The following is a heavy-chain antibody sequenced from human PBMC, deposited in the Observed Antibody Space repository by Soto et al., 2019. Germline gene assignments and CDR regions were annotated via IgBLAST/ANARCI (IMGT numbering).Heavy chain of an antibody. J-gene: IGHJ3*02. Sequence: SETLSLTCAVSGDSSTSYYWSYILQLLGKGLEWIGYIYSSGSANYNPTLKSRVTLSIDTCKNQISLTLNSVTAPDTAVYFCARVGKTSSNDAFDIWRQATMGT. CDR2: IYSSGSA. CDR1: GDSSTSYY. CDR3: ARVGKTSSNDAFDI. V-gene: IGHV4-59*01. D-gene: IGHD6-13*01.